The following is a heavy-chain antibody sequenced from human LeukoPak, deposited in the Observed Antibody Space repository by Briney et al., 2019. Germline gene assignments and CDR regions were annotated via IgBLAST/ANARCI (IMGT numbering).Heavy chain of an antibody. CDR3: ARESSGWYGMDV. J-gene: IGHJ6*02. Sequence: SETLSLTCNVSGGSISSYYWSWIRQPPGKGLEWIGYIYHSGSTSYNPSLKSRVTISVDTSKNQFSLKMTSVTAADTAVYYCARESSGWYGMDVWGQGTSVTVSS. V-gene: IGHV4-59*01. D-gene: IGHD6-19*01. CDR1: GGSISSYY. CDR2: IYHSGST.